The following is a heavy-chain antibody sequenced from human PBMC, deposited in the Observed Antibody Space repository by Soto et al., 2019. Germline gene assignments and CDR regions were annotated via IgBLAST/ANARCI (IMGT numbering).Heavy chain of an antibody. CDR2: INHSGST. CDR1: GGSFSGYY. D-gene: IGHD3-22*01. CDR3: ARAYDSSGYYLTSTRYFQH. J-gene: IGHJ1*01. V-gene: IGHV4-34*01. Sequence: NPSETLSLTCAVYGGSFSGYYWSWIRQPPGKGLEWIGEINHSGSTNYNPSLKSRVTISVDTSKNQFSLKLSSVTAADTAVYYCARAYDSSGYYLTSTRYFQHWGQG.